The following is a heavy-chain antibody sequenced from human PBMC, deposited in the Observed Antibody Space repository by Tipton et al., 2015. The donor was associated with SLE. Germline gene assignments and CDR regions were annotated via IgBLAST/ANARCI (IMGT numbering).Heavy chain of an antibody. J-gene: IGHJ6*02. CDR1: GYTFTSYG. Sequence: QSGAEVKKPGASVKVSCKASGYTFTSYGISWVRQAPGQGLEWMGWISAYNGNTNYAQKLQGRVTMTTDTSTSTAYMELRSLRSEDTAVYYCARGAVAGVPLYYYYGMDVWGQGTTVTVSS. CDR2: ISAYNGNT. D-gene: IGHD6-19*01. V-gene: IGHV1-18*01. CDR3: ARGAVAGVPLYYYYGMDV.